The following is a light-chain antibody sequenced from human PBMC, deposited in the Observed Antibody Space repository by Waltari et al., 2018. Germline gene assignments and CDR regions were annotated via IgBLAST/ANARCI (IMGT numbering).Light chain of an antibody. CDR3: CSYGGGCTYTWV. J-gene: IGLJ3*02. CDR1: SSDVGFYNL. Sequence: QSALTQPASVSGSPGLSITISCSGTSSDVGFYNLVSGSQQHRGKAPKLIIYDVYRRPSGVSIRFSGSKSGNTASLTISGLQAENEADYYCCSYGGGCTYTWVFGGGTKLTFL. CDR2: DVY. V-gene: IGLV2-23*02.